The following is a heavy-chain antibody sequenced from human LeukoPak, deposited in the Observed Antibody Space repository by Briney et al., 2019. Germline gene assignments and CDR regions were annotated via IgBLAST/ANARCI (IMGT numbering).Heavy chain of an antibody. CDR3: ATNGGRNY. Sequence: GESLRLSCAPSGLTFTNDWTSWVRPPPGEGLEWVANMNQVGRQKNHMDSGTGRLTIPRDQAKHSLYIQMNSLRAQDTAVPYCATNGGRNYWGQGTLVTVSS. CDR2: MNQVGRQK. J-gene: IGHJ4*02. V-gene: IGHV3-7*02. D-gene: IGHD2-8*01. CDR1: GLTFTNDW.